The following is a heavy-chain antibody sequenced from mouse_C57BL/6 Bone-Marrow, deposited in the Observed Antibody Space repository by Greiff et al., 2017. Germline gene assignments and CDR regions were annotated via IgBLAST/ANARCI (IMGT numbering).Heavy chain of an antibody. CDR2: ISSGSSTI. CDR3: ASSYYRSNAMDY. D-gene: IGHD1-1*01. Sequence: EVKLMESGGGLVQPGGSRKLSCAASGFTFSSFGMHWVRQAPEKGLEWVAYISSGSSTIYYADTVKGRFTISRDNPKNPLFLQMTSLGSEDTAMYYCASSYYRSNAMDYWGQGTSVTVSA. CDR1: GFTFSSFG. J-gene: IGHJ4*01. V-gene: IGHV5-17*02.